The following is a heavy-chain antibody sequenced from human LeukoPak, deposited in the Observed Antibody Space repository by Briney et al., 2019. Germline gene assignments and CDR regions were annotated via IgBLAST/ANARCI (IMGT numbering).Heavy chain of an antibody. CDR3: ARGVTGTTGGNY. CDR2: IIPILGIA. Sequence: SVKVSCKASGGTFSSYAISWVRQAPGQGLEWLGRIIPILGIANYAQKFQGRVTITADKSTSTAYMELSSLRSEDTAVYYCARGVTGTTGGNYWGQGTLVTVSS. V-gene: IGHV1-69*04. J-gene: IGHJ4*02. D-gene: IGHD1-20*01. CDR1: GGTFSSYA.